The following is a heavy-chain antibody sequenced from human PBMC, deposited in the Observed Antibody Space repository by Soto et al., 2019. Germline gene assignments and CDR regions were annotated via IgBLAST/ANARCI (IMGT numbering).Heavy chain of an antibody. CDR1: GGSFNGYY. J-gene: IGHJ4*02. CDR3: ARGTFSGYSYGYYFDY. D-gene: IGHD5-18*01. V-gene: IGHV4-34*01. Sequence: SETLSLTCAVYGGSFNGYYWTWIRQPPGKGLEWIGEIKHSGSTNYNPSLKSRVTISVDTSKNQFSLNLTSVTAADTAAYYCARGTFSGYSYGYYFDYWGQGALVT. CDR2: IKHSGST.